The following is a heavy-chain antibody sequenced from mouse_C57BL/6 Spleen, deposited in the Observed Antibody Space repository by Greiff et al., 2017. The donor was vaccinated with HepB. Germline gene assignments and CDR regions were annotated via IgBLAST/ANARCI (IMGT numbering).Heavy chain of an antibody. D-gene: IGHD1-1*01. V-gene: IGHV1-59*01. J-gene: IGHJ2*01. CDR2: IDPSDSYT. Sequence: VQLQQSGAELVRPGTSVKLSCKASGYTFTSYWMHWVKQRPGQGLEWIGVIDPSDSYTNYNQKFKGKATLTVDTSSSTAYMQLSSLTSEDSAVYYCARHGRRDYFDDWGQGTTLTVSS. CDR3: ARHGRRDYFDD. CDR1: GYTFTSYW.